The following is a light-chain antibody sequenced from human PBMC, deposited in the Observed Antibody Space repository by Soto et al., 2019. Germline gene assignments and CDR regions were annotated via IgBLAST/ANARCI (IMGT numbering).Light chain of an antibody. CDR3: CSFAGSFWV. CDR1: SSDVGGYNY. J-gene: IGLJ1*01. CDR2: EVS. Sequence: QSALTQPASVSGSPGQSITISCTGTSSDVGGYNYVSWYQQHPGKAPKLMIYEVSNRPSGVSNRFSGSKSGNTASLTISGLQAEDEADYHCCSFAGSFWVFGTGTKLTVL. V-gene: IGLV2-14*01.